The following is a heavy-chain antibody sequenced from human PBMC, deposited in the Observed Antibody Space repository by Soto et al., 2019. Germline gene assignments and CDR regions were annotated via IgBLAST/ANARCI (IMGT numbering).Heavy chain of an antibody. J-gene: IGHJ4*02. CDR1: GGTFSSNT. CDR2: ITPILNIA. V-gene: IGHV1-69*02. D-gene: IGHD5-18*01. CDR3: TRTSNGYSYGYVDY. Sequence: QVQLVQSGAEVKKPGSSVKVSCKASGGTFSSNTISWVRQAPGQGLEWMGRITPILNIANYAQKFQGRVTITADKSTSTAYMELSSLRSEDTAVYYCTRTSNGYSYGYVDYWGQGTLVTVSS.